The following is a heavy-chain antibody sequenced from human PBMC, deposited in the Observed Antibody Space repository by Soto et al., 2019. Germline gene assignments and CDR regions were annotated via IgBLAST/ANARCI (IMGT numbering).Heavy chain of an antibody. CDR1: GFTFSSYA. Sequence: GGSLRLSCAASGFTFSSYAMNWVRQAPGKGLEWVSAIRGGGTSTYYADSVKGRFTISRDNSKNTLYLQMNSLRAEDTAVYYCAKDREGGVFDPWGQGTLVTVSS. V-gene: IGHV3-23*01. CDR3: AKDREGGVFDP. J-gene: IGHJ5*02. CDR2: IRGGGTST. D-gene: IGHD1-26*01.